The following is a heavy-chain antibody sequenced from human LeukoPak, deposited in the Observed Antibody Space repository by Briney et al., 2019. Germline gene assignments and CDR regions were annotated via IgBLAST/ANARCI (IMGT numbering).Heavy chain of an antibody. V-gene: IGHV3-74*01. CDR2: INTDGSST. D-gene: IGHD6-13*01. J-gene: IGHJ4*02. Sequence: GGSLRLSCVVSGFTFSSYWMHWVRQAPGKGLLWVSRINTDGSSTSYADSVKGRFTISRDNVKNMVYLQMNSLRAEDTAVYYCATPGIRDQYDFDLWGQGTLVTVSS. CDR3: ATPGIRDQYDFDL. CDR1: GFTFSSYW.